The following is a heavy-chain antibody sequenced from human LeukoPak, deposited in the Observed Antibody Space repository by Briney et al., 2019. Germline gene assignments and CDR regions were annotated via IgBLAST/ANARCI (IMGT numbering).Heavy chain of an antibody. J-gene: IGHJ4*02. CDR3: ATSGYNYFPSFPN. Sequence: SETLSLTCAVSGDSVSYNYWTLIRQPPGKGLEWIGYIYYSGISKYNPSLRSRVTMSVDTSKNEFSLTMTSVTAADTAVYFCATSGYNYFPSFPNWGQGTLVTVSS. V-gene: IGHV4-59*02. CDR2: IYYSGIS. D-gene: IGHD1-20*01. CDR1: GDSVSYNY.